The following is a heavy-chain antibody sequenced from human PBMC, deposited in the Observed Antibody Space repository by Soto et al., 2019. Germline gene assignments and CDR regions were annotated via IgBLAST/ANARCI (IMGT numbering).Heavy chain of an antibody. CDR3: ARDYMVRGFMRWIDP. J-gene: IGHJ5*02. CDR1: GGSISSSNW. D-gene: IGHD3-10*01. CDR2: IYHSGST. V-gene: IGHV4-4*02. Sequence: ETLSLTCAVSGGSISSSNWWSWVRQPPGKGLEWIGEIYHSGSTNYNPSLKSRVTISVDKSKNQFSLKLSSVTAADTAVYYCARDYMVRGFMRWIDPWGQGTLVTVSS.